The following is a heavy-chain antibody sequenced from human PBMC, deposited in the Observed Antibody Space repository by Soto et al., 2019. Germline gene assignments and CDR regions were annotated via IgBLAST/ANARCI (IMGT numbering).Heavy chain of an antibody. D-gene: IGHD6-19*01. CDR1: GLSLSTSGLG. Sequence: QITLKESGPPLVRPTQTLTLTCTFSGLSLSTSGLGVGWIRQPPGKALEWLALISWNDDKRYSPSLKARLTITKDTSKNQVVLTKTNMDPVDTATYYCAHRPSGWDLFGYWGQGTLVTVSS. CDR2: ISWNDDK. CDR3: AHRPSGWDLFGY. V-gene: IGHV2-5*01. J-gene: IGHJ4*02.